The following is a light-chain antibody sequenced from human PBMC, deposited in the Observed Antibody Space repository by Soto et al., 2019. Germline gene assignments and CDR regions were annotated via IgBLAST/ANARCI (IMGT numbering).Light chain of an antibody. V-gene: IGLV1-40*01. J-gene: IGLJ2*01. CDR2: GNS. CDR1: SSNIGAGYD. CDR3: QSYDSSLSGVV. Sequence: QHVLTQPPSVSGAPGQRVTISCTGSSSNIGAGYDVHWYQQLPGTAPKLLIYGNSNRPSGVPDRFSGSKSGTSASLAITGLLAEDEADYYCQSYDSSLSGVVFGGGTKLTVL.